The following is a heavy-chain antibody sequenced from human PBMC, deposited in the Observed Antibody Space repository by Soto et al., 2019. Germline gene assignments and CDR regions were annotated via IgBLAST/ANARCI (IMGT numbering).Heavy chain of an antibody. V-gene: IGHV5-10-1*01. D-gene: IGHD5-12*01. CDR3: AREGGYDLDYSYVMDF. J-gene: IGHJ6*04. Sequence: GVFMKIPCNGAGCSIINHWIRRVRQMTRKGLEWMGRIDPSDSYTNYSPSFQGHVTISADKSISTAYLQWSSLKASDTAMYYCAREGGYDLDYSYVMDFWGKGTTVTVTS. CDR2: IDPSDSYT. CDR1: GCSIINHW.